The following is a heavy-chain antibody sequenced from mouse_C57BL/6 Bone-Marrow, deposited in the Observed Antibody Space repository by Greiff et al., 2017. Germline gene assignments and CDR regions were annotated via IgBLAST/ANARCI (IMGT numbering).Heavy chain of an antibody. J-gene: IGHJ1*03. CDR2: IDPEDGET. CDR1: GFNITDYY. Sequence: EVQLQQSGAELVKPGASVKLSCTASGFNITDYYMHWVKQRTEQGLEWIGRIDPEDGETKYDPKFQGKATITADKSSNTASLQLSSLTSEDTAVYYCAREGDYDGTGYFDVWGTGTTVTVSS. CDR3: AREGDYDGTGYFDV. V-gene: IGHV14-2*01. D-gene: IGHD2-4*01.